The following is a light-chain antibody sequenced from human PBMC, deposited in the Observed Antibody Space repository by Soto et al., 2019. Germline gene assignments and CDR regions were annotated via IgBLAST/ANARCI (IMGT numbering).Light chain of an antibody. Sequence: DIQMTQSPSYVSASVGDRVSITCRASQGISSWLAWYQQKPGKAPELLIYAASSLQSGVPSRFSGSGSGTDFTLTITSLQPVDFATYFCQQGHSFPRTFGQGTKLEVK. CDR3: QQGHSFPRT. CDR1: QGISSW. J-gene: IGKJ2*01. V-gene: IGKV1-12*01. CDR2: AAS.